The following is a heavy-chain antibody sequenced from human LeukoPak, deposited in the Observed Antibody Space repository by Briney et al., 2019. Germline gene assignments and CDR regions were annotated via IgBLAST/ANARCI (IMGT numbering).Heavy chain of an antibody. CDR1: GGSMSSYY. CDR2: IYYSGST. Sequence: PSETLSLTCTVSGGSMSSYYWSWIRQPPGKGLEWIGFIYYSGSTNYNPSLNSRVTISVDTSKNQFSLKLSSVTAADTAVYYCARYGGNSVGGFDIWGQGTMVTVSP. V-gene: IGHV4-59*08. CDR3: ARYGGNSVGGFDI. D-gene: IGHD4-23*01. J-gene: IGHJ3*02.